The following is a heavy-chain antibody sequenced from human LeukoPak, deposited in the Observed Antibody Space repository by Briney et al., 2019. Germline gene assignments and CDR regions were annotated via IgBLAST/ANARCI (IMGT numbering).Heavy chain of an antibody. V-gene: IGHV4-34*01. CDR2: INHSGST. CDR1: GGSFSDYY. D-gene: IGHD3-10*01. Sequence: KPSETLSLTCAVYGGSFSDYYWSWIRQPPGKGLEWIGEINHSGSTNYNPSLKSRVTISVDTSKNQFSLKLSSVTAADTAVYYCARATYYYGSGSYRRKNWFDPWGQGTLVTVSS. CDR3: ARATYYYGSGSYRRKNWFDP. J-gene: IGHJ5*02.